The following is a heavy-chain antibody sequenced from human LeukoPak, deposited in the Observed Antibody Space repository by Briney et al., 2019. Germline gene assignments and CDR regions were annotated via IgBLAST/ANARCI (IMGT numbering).Heavy chain of an antibody. CDR1: GYTFTSYG. Sequence: ASVKVSCKASGYTFTSYGINWVRQAPGQGLEWMGWISAYNGNTNYAQKLQGRVTMTTDTSTSTAYMELRSLRSDDTAVYYCARDPMGIAVAGTHYFDYWGQGTLVTVSS. J-gene: IGHJ4*02. CDR3: ARDPMGIAVAGTHYFDY. D-gene: IGHD6-19*01. CDR2: ISAYNGNT. V-gene: IGHV1-18*01.